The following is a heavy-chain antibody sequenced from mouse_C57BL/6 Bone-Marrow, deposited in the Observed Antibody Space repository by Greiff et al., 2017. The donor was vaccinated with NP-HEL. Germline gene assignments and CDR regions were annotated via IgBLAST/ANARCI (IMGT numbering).Heavy chain of an antibody. V-gene: IGHV1-61*01. Sequence: VQLQQPGAELVRPGSSVKLSCKASGYTFTSYWMDWVKQRPGQGLEWIGNIYPSDSETHYNQKFKDKATLTVDKSSSTAYMQLSSLTSEDSAVYYCARWGITTVGGDFDYWGQGTTLTVSS. J-gene: IGHJ2*01. D-gene: IGHD1-1*01. CDR1: GYTFTSYW. CDR3: ARWGITTVGGDFDY. CDR2: IYPSDSET.